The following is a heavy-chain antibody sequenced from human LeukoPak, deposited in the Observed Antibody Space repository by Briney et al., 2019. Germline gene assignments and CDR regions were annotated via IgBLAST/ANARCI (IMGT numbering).Heavy chain of an antibody. CDR1: GVSVSANY. CDR3: THGDYPLTY. CDR2: IYTDGNT. D-gene: IGHD4-17*01. J-gene: IGHJ4*02. Sequence: PGGSLRLSCEVSGVSVSANYWHWVRQAPGKALEWVSLIYTDGNTHCADSVKGRFIFSRDSTKTTLYLQMNSLRTEDTAVYFCTHGDYPLTYWGQGTLVTVSS. V-gene: IGHV3-66*01.